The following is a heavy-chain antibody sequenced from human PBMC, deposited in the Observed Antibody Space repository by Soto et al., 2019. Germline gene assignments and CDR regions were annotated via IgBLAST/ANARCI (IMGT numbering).Heavy chain of an antibody. V-gene: IGHV4-34*01. CDR1: GGSFSGYY. D-gene: IGHD3-22*01. CDR3: ARAGTYYYDSSGYYVFDY. J-gene: IGHJ4*02. Sequence: KSSETLSLTCAVYGGSFSGYYWSWIRQPPGKGLEWIGEINHSGSTNYNPSLKSRVTISVDTSKNQFSLKLSSVTAADTAVYYCARAGTYYYDSSGYYVFDYWGRGTLVTVSS. CDR2: INHSGST.